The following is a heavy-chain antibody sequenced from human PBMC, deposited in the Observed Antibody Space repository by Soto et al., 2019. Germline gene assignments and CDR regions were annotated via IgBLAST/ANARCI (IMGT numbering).Heavy chain of an antibody. CDR1: GGTFSSYV. V-gene: IGHV1-69*12. Sequence: QVQVVQSGAEVRKPGSSVKVSCKASGGTFSSYVIIWVRQAPGQGLEWVGGINPISGTTHYAQKFQGRVNITADEPTGTAYMELSGLRSAETAVYYCASPSWGGYWGQGTLVTVSS. CDR3: ASPSWGGY. CDR2: INPISGTT. J-gene: IGHJ4*02. D-gene: IGHD3-16*01.